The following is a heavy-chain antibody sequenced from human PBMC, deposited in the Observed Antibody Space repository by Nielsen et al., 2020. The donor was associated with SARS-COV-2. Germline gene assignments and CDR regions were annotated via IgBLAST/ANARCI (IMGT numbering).Heavy chain of an antibody. Sequence: GESLKISCAASGFTFSSYGMHWVRQAPGKGLEWVAFIRYDGSNKYYADSVKGRFTISRDNSKNTLCLQMNSLRAEDTAVYYCAKDLNRYCSGGSCSFDYWGQGTLVTVSS. J-gene: IGHJ4*02. CDR1: GFTFSSYG. CDR2: IRYDGSNK. CDR3: AKDLNRYCSGGSCSFDY. V-gene: IGHV3-30*02. D-gene: IGHD2-15*01.